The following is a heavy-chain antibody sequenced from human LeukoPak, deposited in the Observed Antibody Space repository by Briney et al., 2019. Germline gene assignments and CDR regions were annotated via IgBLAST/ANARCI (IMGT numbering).Heavy chain of an antibody. D-gene: IGHD2-15*01. V-gene: IGHV3-30*04. J-gene: IGHJ4*02. Sequence: GGSLRLSCAASGFSFSSYAMSWVRQAPGKGLEWVAVISYDGSNKYYADSVKGRFTISRDNSKNTLYLQMNSLRAEDTAVYYCAKGGELPLDYWGQGTLVTVSS. CDR3: AKGGELPLDY. CDR2: ISYDGSNK. CDR1: GFSFSSYA.